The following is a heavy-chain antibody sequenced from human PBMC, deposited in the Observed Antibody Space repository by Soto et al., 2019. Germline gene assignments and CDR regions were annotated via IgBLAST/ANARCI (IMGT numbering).Heavy chain of an antibody. J-gene: IGHJ4*02. CDR2: ISGYNGNT. V-gene: IGHV1-18*01. Sequence: QVQLVQSRGEVKKPGASVKVSCKTSGYTFTTYGISWVRQAPGQGLEWMGWISGYNGNTHYTQSLQGRVTMTTDKSTSTAYMELRSLRADDTAVYYCARVLVAVTAPFDYWGQGTLVTVSS. CDR1: GYTFTTYG. CDR3: ARVLVAVTAPFDY. D-gene: IGHD2-21*02.